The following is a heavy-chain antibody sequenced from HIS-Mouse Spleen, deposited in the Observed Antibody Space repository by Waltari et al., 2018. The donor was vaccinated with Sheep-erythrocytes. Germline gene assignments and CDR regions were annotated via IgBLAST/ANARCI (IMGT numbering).Heavy chain of an antibody. V-gene: IGHV3-23*01. Sequence: LSCAASGFTFSSYSMSWVRQAPGKGMEWVSAISGSGGSTYYADYVKGRFTISRDNSKNTLYLQMNSLRAEDTAVYYCAKWIKLGREGYFDYWGQGTLVTVSS. J-gene: IGHJ4*02. D-gene: IGHD7-27*01. CDR2: ISGSGGST. CDR3: AKWIKLGREGYFDY. CDR1: GFTFSSYS.